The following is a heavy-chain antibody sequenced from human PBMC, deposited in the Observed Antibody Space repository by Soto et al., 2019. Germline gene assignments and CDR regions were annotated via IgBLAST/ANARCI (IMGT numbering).Heavy chain of an antibody. J-gene: IGHJ1*01. Sequence: QITLKESGPTLVKPTQTLTLTCTFSGFSFSTTKMCVGWIRQPPGKALEWLALIYWDDDKRYSPSLKSRLTITKDTSRNQVVLTLTNMDPMDTATYFCARSEMGAMSGLSFQHWGQGTLVTVSS. D-gene: IGHD6-25*01. CDR1: GFSFSTTKMC. CDR2: IYWDDDK. CDR3: ARSEMGAMSGLSFQH. V-gene: IGHV2-5*02.